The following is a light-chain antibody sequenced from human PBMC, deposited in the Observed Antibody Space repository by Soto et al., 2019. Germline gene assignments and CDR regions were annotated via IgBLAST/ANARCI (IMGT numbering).Light chain of an antibody. V-gene: IGKV3-20*01. Sequence: EIVVTQSPGTLSLSPGERATISCRASQSVSSNYLAWYQQKPGQAPRPLIYGASSRATGIPDRFSGSGAGTDFTLTISRLEPEDFAVYYCQQYGSSPCTFGQGTKVEIK. CDR3: QQYGSSPCT. CDR1: QSVSSNY. J-gene: IGKJ1*01. CDR2: GAS.